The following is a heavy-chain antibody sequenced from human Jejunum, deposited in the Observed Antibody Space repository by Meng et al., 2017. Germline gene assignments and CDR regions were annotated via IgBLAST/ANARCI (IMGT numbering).Heavy chain of an antibody. CDR3: ARVNWTSSYWYFDL. CDR2: IYYSGST. J-gene: IGHJ2*01. V-gene: IGHV4-31*01. Sequence: QVHRQGPGPGLVRPSETLSLTCAVSVGSVSGRSYYWTWIRQHPGKGLEWIGYIYYSGSTYYNPSLQSLVTISIDMSENQFSLKLTSVTAADTAVYYCARVNWTSSYWYFDLWGRGTLVTVSS. D-gene: IGHD1-1*01. CDR1: VGSVSGRSYY.